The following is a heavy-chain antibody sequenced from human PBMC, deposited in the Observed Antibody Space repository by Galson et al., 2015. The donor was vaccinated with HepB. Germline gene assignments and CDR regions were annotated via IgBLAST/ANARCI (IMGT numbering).Heavy chain of an antibody. D-gene: IGHD2-15*01. CDR2: ISGDSGYI. Sequence: SLRLSCAASGFTFSNYAMTWVRQAPGEGLEWVSAISGDSGYIFYAESVKGRFTISRDDSKNTLYLQLNTLRVEDTAVYYCAKEGRGRTYYGDYWGQGTLVTVSS. CDR3: AKEGRGRTYYGDY. J-gene: IGHJ4*02. V-gene: IGHV3-23*01. CDR1: GFTFSNYA.